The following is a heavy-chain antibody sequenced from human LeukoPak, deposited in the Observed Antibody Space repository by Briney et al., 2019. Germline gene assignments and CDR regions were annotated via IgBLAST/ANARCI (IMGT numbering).Heavy chain of an antibody. D-gene: IGHD3-22*01. V-gene: IGHV3-23*01. CDR1: GFTFNIYA. J-gene: IGHJ4*02. Sequence: GGSLRLSCAASGFTFNIYAMNWVRQAPGKGLEWVSVISGSGDSTYYADSVKGRFTISRDNSKNTLYPQMNSLRAEDTAVYYCAKAFRPMIVVIPSDYWGQGTLVTVSS. CDR2: ISGSGDST. CDR3: AKAFRPMIVVIPSDY.